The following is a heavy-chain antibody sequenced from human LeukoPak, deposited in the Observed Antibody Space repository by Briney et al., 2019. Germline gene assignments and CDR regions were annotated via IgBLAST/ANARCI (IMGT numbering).Heavy chain of an antibody. CDR2: ISAYNGNT. J-gene: IGHJ4*02. CDR3: AREGGNIAYCGGDCYSAKLFDY. V-gene: IGHV1-18*01. Sequence: GASVKVSCKASGYTFTSYGISWVRQAPGQGLEWMGWISAYNGNTNYAQKLQGRVTMTTDTSTSTAYMELRSLRSDDTAVCYCAREGGNIAYCGGDCYSAKLFDYWGQGTLVTVSS. CDR1: GYTFTSYG. D-gene: IGHD2-21*02.